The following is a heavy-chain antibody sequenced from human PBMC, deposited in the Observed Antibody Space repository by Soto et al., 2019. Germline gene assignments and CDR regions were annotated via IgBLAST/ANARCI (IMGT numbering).Heavy chain of an antibody. CDR3: ARDWNYDILTGSYNGLDY. CDR1: GFTFSSYS. J-gene: IGHJ4*02. CDR2: ISDDGSNK. D-gene: IGHD3-9*01. Sequence: GGSLRLSCAAFGFTFSSYSMNWVRQAPGKGLEWVAVISDDGSNKYYADSVKGRFTISRDNSKNTLYLQMNSLRAEDTAVYYCARDWNYDILTGSYNGLDYWGQGTLVTSPQ. V-gene: IGHV3-30*03.